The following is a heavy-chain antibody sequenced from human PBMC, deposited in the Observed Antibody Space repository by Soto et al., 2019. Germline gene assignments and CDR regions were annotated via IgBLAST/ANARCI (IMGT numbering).Heavy chain of an antibody. V-gene: IGHV3-23*01. D-gene: IGHD3-22*01. CDR2: ISGSGGST. CDR3: AKRKDSSGYYALWDYGMDV. Sequence: PGGSLRLSCAASGFTFSSYAMSWVRQAPGKGLEWVSAISGSGGSTYYADSVKGRFTISRDNSKNTLYLQMNSLRAEDTAVYYCAKRKDSSGYYALWDYGMDVWGQGTTVTVCS. J-gene: IGHJ6*02. CDR1: GFTFSSYA.